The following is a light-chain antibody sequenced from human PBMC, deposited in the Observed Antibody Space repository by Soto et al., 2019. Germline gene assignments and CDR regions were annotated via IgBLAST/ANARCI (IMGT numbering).Light chain of an antibody. Sequence: DIQMTQSPSLRSASVGDRVTITFRSHQTIRNYLNWYQQKPGKDPNLLIHDASSLQNGVPSRFSGRGFGTDYTLTINDLQVADFATYYCQHSDNTPRTFGQGTKIEI. CDR3: QHSDNTPRT. J-gene: IGKJ1*01. V-gene: IGKV1-39*01. CDR1: QTIRNY. CDR2: DAS.